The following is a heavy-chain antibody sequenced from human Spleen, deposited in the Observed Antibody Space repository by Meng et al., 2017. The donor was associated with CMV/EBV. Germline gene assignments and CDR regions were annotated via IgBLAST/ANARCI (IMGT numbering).Heavy chain of an antibody. CDR2: FIPILDRI. CDR1: GGTLSSKA. Sequence: KASGGTLSSKAVSWVRQAPGQGREWMGGFIPILDRINYAQKFEGRVTITTDESTNTAYMELSGLRSEDTAVYYCAYGGTGISYFDFWGQGTLVTVSS. D-gene: IGHD1-1*01. J-gene: IGHJ4*02. V-gene: IGHV1-69*05. CDR3: AYGGTGISYFDF.